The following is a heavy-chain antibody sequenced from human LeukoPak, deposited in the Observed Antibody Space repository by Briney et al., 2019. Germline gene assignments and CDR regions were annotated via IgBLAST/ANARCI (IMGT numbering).Heavy chain of an antibody. CDR2: ISTDSGDA. J-gene: IGHJ4*02. CDR3: ARAGGNMWSDY. V-gene: IGHV1-2*02. CDR1: GYTFTGYY. Sequence: ASVKVSCKASGYTFTGYYMHWVRQAPGQGLEWMGWISTDSGDANYAQKFQGRVTMTRDTSSSTAYMELSRLRSDDTAVYYCARAGGNMWSDYWGQGTLVTVSS. D-gene: IGHD2-21*01.